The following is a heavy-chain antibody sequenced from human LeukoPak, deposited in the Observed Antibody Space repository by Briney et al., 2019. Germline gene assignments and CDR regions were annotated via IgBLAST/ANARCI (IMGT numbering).Heavy chain of an antibody. V-gene: IGHV4-30-4*01. CDR1: GGSISSGDYY. Sequence: SETLSLTCTVSGGSISSGDYYWSWIRQPPGKGLEWIGYIYYSGSTYYNPSLKGRVTISVDTSKNQFSLKLSSVTAADTAVYYCARGGAPCSGGSCYYYGMDVWGQGTTVTVSS. CDR2: IYYSGST. CDR3: ARGGAPCSGGSCYYYGMDV. D-gene: IGHD2-15*01. J-gene: IGHJ6*02.